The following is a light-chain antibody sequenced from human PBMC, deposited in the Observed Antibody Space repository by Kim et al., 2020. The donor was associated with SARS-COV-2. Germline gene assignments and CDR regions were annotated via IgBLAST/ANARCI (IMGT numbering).Light chain of an antibody. V-gene: IGKV3-20*01. J-gene: IGKJ1*01. CDR3: QQYGSSLGT. CDR2: GAS. CDR1: QSVSSSY. Sequence: EIVLTQSPGTLSLSPGERATLSCRASQSVSSSYLAWYQQKPGQAPRLLIYGASSRATGIPDRFSCSGSGTDFTLTISRLEPEDFAVYYCQQYGSSLGTFGQGTKVDIK.